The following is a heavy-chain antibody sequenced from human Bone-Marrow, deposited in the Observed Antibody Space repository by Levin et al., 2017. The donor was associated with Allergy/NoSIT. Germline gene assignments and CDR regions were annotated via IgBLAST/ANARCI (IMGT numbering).Heavy chain of an antibody. CDR3: ARHLRRQAKTGQWLVSVGSGSSPYYFDY. CDR1: GGSISSSSYY. J-gene: IGHJ4*02. D-gene: IGHD6-19*01. V-gene: IGHV4-39*01. Sequence: SQTLSLTCTVSGGSISSSSYYWGWIRQPPGKGLEWIGSIYYSGSTYYNPSLKSRVTISVDTSKNQFSLKLSSVTAADTAVYYCARHLRRQAKTGQWLVSVGSGSSPYYFDYWGQGTLVTVSS. CDR2: IYYSGST.